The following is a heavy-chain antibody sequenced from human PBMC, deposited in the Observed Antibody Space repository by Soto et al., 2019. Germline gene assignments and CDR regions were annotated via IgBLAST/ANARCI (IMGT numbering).Heavy chain of an antibody. CDR2: IWYDGSNK. CDR1: GFTFSSYG. CDR3: ARDWTTRAGQTGFDP. Sequence: QVQLVESGGGVVQPGRSLRLSCAASGFTFSSYGMHWVRQAPGRGLEWVAVIWYDGSNKYYADSVKGRFTISRDNSKNTMYLQMNSLRAEDTAVYYCARDWTTRAGQTGFDPWGQGTLVTVSS. J-gene: IGHJ5*02. D-gene: IGHD1-1*01. V-gene: IGHV3-33*01.